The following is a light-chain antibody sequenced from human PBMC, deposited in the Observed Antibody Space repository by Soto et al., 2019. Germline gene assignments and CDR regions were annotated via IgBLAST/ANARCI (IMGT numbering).Light chain of an antibody. Sequence: QSALTQPASVSGSPGQSITISCTGTNSDVGAYSYVSWYQQYPGKAPKLLIYDVGARPSGISDRFSVSKSGNTASLTISGLQAEDEADYYCRSYTAFTTYVFGSGTKLTV. CDR2: DVG. J-gene: IGLJ1*01. V-gene: IGLV2-14*03. CDR1: NSDVGAYSY. CDR3: RSYTAFTTYV.